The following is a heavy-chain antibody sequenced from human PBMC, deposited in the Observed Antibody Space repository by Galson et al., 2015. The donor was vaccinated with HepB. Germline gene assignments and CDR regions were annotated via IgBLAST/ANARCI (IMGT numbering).Heavy chain of an antibody. CDR1: GYNFPTYW. CDR2: IYPGDSDT. J-gene: IGHJ3*01. CDR3: ARRLTPGPPRDSCDV. Sequence: QSGAEVKKPGESLKISCKGSGYNFPTYWIGWVRQMPGKGLECMGIIYPGDSDTRYSPSFQGQVTISADKSINTAYLQWSALKASDSAMYYCARRLTPGPPRDSCDVWGQGTMVTVSS. D-gene: IGHD2-21*02. V-gene: IGHV5-51*01.